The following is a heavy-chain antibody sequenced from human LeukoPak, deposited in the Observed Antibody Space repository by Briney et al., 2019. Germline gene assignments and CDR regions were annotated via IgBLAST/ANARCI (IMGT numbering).Heavy chain of an antibody. D-gene: IGHD5/OR15-5a*01. J-gene: IGHJ5*02. CDR2: IYYSGST. Sequence: SETLSLTCTVSGGSISSSSYYWGWIRQPPGKGLEWIGSIYYSGSTYYNPSLKSRVTISVDTSKNQSSLKLSSVTAADTAMYYCARQVSTWFDPWGQGTLVTVSS. V-gene: IGHV4-39*01. CDR1: GGSISSSSYY. CDR3: ARQVSTWFDP.